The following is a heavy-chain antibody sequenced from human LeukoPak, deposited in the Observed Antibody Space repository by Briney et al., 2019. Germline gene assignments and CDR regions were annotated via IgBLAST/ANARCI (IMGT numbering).Heavy chain of an antibody. V-gene: IGHV3-74*01. CDR1: GFNFSSYW. Sequence: TGGSLRLSCGASGFNFSSYWMHWVRQAPGKGLVWVSRIKGDGSSTSYADSVKGRFTVSRDNAKNTLYLQMNSLRAEDTAVYYCARAKDSSGYFYYYYYMDVWGKGTTVTVSS. CDR3: ARAKDSSGYFYYYYYMDV. J-gene: IGHJ6*03. D-gene: IGHD3-22*01. CDR2: IKGDGSST.